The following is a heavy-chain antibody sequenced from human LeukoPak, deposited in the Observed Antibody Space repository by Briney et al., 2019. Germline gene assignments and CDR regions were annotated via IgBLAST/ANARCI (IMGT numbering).Heavy chain of an antibody. Sequence: ASVKVSCKVSGYTLTELSMHWVRQAPGKWLEWMGGFDPEDGETIYAQKFQGRVTMTEDTSTDTAYMELSSLRSEDTAVYYCAPSPIVVVPAAMWSDYWGQGTLVTVSS. CDR3: APSPIVVVPAAMWSDY. CDR2: FDPEDGET. CDR1: GYTLTELS. D-gene: IGHD2-2*01. V-gene: IGHV1-24*01. J-gene: IGHJ4*02.